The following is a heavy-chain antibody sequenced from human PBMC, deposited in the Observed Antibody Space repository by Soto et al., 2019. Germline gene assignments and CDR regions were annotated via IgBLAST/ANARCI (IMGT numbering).Heavy chain of an antibody. J-gene: IGHJ4*02. CDR2: ISYDGSNK. Sequence: QVKLVESGGGVVQPGGSLRLSCAASGFTFSNYGMHWVRQAPGKGLEWVAVISYDGSNKYYADSVKGRFTISRDNSKNTLYLQMNSLTTEDRAVYYCARDWVWFGAHPIDYWGQGTLVTVSS. V-gene: IGHV3-30*03. CDR3: ARDWVWFGAHPIDY. CDR1: GFTFSNYG. D-gene: IGHD3-10*01.